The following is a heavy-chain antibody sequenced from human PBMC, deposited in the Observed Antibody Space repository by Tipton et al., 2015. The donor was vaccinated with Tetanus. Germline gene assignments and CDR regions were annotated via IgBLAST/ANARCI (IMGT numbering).Heavy chain of an antibody. Sequence: SLRLSCTVSGSSISSYYWSWVRQAPGKGLEWVSALSGSGGSTYYADSVKGRFTISRDNSKNTLYLQMNSLRAEDTAVYYCANHDLGIWGQGTLVTVSS. CDR3: ANHDLGI. CDR1: GSSISSYY. J-gene: IGHJ4*02. CDR2: LSGSGGST. D-gene: IGHD3-16*01. V-gene: IGHV3-23*01.